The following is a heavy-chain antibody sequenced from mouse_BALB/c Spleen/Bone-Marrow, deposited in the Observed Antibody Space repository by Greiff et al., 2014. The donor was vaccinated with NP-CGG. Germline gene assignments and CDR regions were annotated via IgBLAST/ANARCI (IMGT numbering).Heavy chain of an antibody. CDR3: ARNFYGSAYFDV. CDR1: GYKFTDYA. J-gene: IGHJ2*01. V-gene: IGHV1-67*01. CDR2: ISTYSGNT. D-gene: IGHD1-1*01. Sequence: VQLQESGPELVRPGVSVKISCKGSGYKFTDYAMHWVKQSHAKSLEWIGLISTYSGNTHYNQKFKGKATMTVDKSSSTAYMELARLTSEDSAIYYCARNFYGSAYFDVWGQGSTLTVSS.